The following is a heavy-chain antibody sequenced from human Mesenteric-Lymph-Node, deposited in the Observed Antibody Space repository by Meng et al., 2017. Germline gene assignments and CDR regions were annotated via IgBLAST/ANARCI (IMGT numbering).Heavy chain of an antibody. Sequence: SVKVSCKASGGTFSSYAISWVRQAPGQGLEWMGGIIPIFDTANYAQKFQGRVTITTDESTSTAYMELSSLRSEDTAVYHCARNWLLPVYYYYGMDVWGQGTTVTVSS. D-gene: IGHD3-9*01. CDR1: GGTFSSYA. CDR2: IIPIFDTA. CDR3: ARNWLLPVYYYYGMDV. J-gene: IGHJ6*02. V-gene: IGHV1-69*05.